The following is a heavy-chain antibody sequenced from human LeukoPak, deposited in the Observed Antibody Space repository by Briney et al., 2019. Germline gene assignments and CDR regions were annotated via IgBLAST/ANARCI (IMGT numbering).Heavy chain of an antibody. CDR3: AKSAGYSSGFDY. CDR2: ISYDGRNK. J-gene: IGHJ4*02. D-gene: IGHD6-19*01. V-gene: IGHV3-30*18. Sequence: GGSLRLSCAASGFTFSRYGMHWVRQAPGKGLEWVAVISYDGRNKYYADSVKGRFTISRDNSKNTLYLQMNSLRVEDTAVYYCAKSAGYSSGFDYWGQGTLVTVSS. CDR1: GFTFSRYG.